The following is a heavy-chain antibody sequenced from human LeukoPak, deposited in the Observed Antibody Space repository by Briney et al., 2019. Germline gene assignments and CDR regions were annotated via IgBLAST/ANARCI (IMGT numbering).Heavy chain of an antibody. D-gene: IGHD3-3*01. J-gene: IGHJ3*02. CDR2: ISGSGGTT. CDR1: GFTFSSYS. CDR3: AKSRSAYPRVDGFDM. Sequence: PGGSLRLSCAASGFTFSSYSMNWVRQAPGKGLEWVSAISGSGGTTYNADSVKGRFTISRDNSKSTLYLQMNSLRAEDTALYYCAKSRSAYPRVDGFDMWGQGTMVTVSS. V-gene: IGHV3-23*01.